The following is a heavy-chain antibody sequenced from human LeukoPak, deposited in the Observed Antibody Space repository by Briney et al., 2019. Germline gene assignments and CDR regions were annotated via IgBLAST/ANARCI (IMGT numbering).Heavy chain of an antibody. CDR1: GGSFTADY. Sequence: SETLSLTCGVYGGSFTADYWTWIRQPPGKGLEWLGEINHSGSANYNPSPNRRVTISVDTSKNQFSLTLSAVTAADTALYYCARARRDSGYYRIDYWGQGTLVTVSS. CDR3: ARARRDSGYYRIDY. D-gene: IGHD3-3*01. J-gene: IGHJ4*02. CDR2: INHSGSA. V-gene: IGHV4-34*01.